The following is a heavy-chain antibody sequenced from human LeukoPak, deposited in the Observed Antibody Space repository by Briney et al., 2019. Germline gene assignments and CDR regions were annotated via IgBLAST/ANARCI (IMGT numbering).Heavy chain of an antibody. D-gene: IGHD3-9*01. Sequence: SETLSLTCTVSGGSISSGSYYWSWIRQPAGKGLEWIGRIYTSGSTNYNPSLKSRVTISVDTSKNQFSLKLSSVTAADTAVHYCARGKRDLDILNLWGQGTLVTVSS. CDR1: GGSISSGSYY. V-gene: IGHV4-61*02. J-gene: IGHJ5*02. CDR2: IYTSGST. CDR3: ARGKRDLDILNL.